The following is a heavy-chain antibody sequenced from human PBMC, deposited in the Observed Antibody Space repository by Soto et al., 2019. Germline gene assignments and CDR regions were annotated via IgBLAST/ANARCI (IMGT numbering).Heavy chain of an antibody. J-gene: IGHJ4*02. D-gene: IGHD3-22*01. CDR1: GFTFSFCA. Sequence: EVQLLESGGALVQPGGSLRLSCAASGFTFSFCAMSWVRQAPGKGLEWVSSMRGSGGDTDYADSVKGRFTISRDNSKNTLYLQMNSLRVGDTAVDYCVRGHSDSYYYFDYWGQGTLVTVSS. V-gene: IGHV3-23*01. CDR2: MRGSGGDT. CDR3: VRGHSDSYYYFDY.